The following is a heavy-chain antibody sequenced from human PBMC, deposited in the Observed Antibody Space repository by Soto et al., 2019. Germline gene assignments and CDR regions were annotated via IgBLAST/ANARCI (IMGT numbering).Heavy chain of an antibody. CDR2: THYRGST. V-gene: IGHV4-39*01. CDR1: GGSISSASYY. Sequence: PSETLSLTCTVSGGSISSASYYWGWIRQTPGKGLEWIGSTHYRGSTYYNPSLYSRITTSVDASKNQFSLKLSSVSAADTALYYCANLWGSGYWGQGTLVTVSS. CDR3: ANLWGSGY. D-gene: IGHD2-15*01. J-gene: IGHJ4*02.